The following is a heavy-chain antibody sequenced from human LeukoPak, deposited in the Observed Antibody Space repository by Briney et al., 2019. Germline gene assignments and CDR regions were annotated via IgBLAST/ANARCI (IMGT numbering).Heavy chain of an antibody. CDR1: GFTFSSYA. J-gene: IGHJ4*02. Sequence: GGSLRLSCAASGFTFSSYAMSWVRQAPRKGREWVSSISGSSSSIYYADSAKGRFTISRDNFKNTLYLQMNSVRAEDTAVYYCASVDYCFWSGVFDYWGQGTMVTVSS. D-gene: IGHD3-3*01. V-gene: IGHV3-23*01. CDR2: ISGSSSSI. CDR3: ASVDYCFWSGVFDY.